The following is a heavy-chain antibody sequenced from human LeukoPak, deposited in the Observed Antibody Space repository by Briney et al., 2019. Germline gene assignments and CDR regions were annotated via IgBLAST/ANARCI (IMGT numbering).Heavy chain of an antibody. D-gene: IGHD2-2*01. J-gene: IGHJ4*02. V-gene: IGHV1-46*01. CDR2: INPSGSST. CDR1: GYTFTSYY. CDR3: ARSRPAAPDY. Sequence: ASVKVSCKASGYTFTSYYMHWVRQAPGQGLEWMGIINPSGSSTSYAQKLQGRVTMTTDTSTSTAYMELRSLRSDDTAVYYCARSRPAAPDYWGQGTLVTVSS.